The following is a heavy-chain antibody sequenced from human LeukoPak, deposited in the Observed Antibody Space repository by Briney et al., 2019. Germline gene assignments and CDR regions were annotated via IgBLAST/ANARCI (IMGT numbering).Heavy chain of an antibody. CDR3: AKAATYCGGDCYGLFDY. CDR2: ISGSGGST. Sequence: GGSLRLSCAASGFTFSSHAMSWVRQAPGKGLEWVSAISGSGGSTYYADSVKGRFTISRDNSKNTLYLQMNSLRAEDTAVYYCAKAATYCGGDCYGLFDYWGQGTLVTVSS. V-gene: IGHV3-23*01. D-gene: IGHD2-21*02. CDR1: GFTFSSHA. J-gene: IGHJ4*02.